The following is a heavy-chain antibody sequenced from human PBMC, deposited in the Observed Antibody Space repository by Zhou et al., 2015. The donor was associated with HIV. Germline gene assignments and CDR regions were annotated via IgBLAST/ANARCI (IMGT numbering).Heavy chain of an antibody. J-gene: IGHJ4*02. CDR2: IENKDNSYAT. CDR3: IRSGVPDS. Sequence: EVQLVESGGGLVQPGGSLRLSCAASGFTFSDSDIYWVRQASGKGLEWVGRIENKDNSYATAYAASMKGRFTVSRDDSKNTAYLQMNSLKIEDTAVYFCIRSGVPDSWGQGTLVSVSP. V-gene: IGHV3-73*01. D-gene: IGHD3-10*01. CDR1: GFTFSDSD.